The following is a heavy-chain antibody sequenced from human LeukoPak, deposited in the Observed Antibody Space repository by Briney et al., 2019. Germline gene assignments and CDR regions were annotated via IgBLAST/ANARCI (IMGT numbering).Heavy chain of an antibody. J-gene: IGHJ5*02. D-gene: IGHD3-10*01. V-gene: IGHV4-39*07. CDR2: IYYSGSS. Sequence: PSETLSLTCTVSGGSISSSSYYWGWIRQPPGKGLEWIGSIYYSGSSYYNPSLKSRVTISVDTSKNQFSLNLSSVTAADTAVYYCARVAWFGESNWFDPWGQGTLVTVSS. CDR1: GGSISSSSYY. CDR3: ARVAWFGESNWFDP.